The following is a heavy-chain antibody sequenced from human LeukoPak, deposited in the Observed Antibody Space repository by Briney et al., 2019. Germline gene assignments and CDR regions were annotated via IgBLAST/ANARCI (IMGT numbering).Heavy chain of an antibody. Sequence: SETLSLTCTVSGGSIGNNAYYWGWIRQAPGKGLEWIGSMHYSGSTYYNPPLTSPVTISADTSKNHFSLKLSSVTAADTAIYYCSGSAWFEGPFRYWGQGTPVTVSS. CDR3: SGSAWFEGPFRY. CDR1: GGSIGNNAYY. CDR2: MHYSGST. D-gene: IGHD6-19*01. J-gene: IGHJ4*02. V-gene: IGHV4-39*07.